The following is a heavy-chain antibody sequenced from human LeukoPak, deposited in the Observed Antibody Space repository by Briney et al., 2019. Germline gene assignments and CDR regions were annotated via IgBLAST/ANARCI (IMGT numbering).Heavy chain of an antibody. V-gene: IGHV3-23*01. J-gene: IGHJ4*02. CDR1: GSTLTEHA. Sequence: QSGGSLRLSCAVSGSTLTEHAWSWVRQAPGEGLEWVSGIIDVGGTYYADSVKGRFTISRDSSKNTLYLQMNSLRAEDTATYYCAKDYCRGGICPLPFFDSWGQGTLVTVSS. CDR3: AKDYCRGGICPLPFFDS. D-gene: IGHD2-15*01. CDR2: IIDVGGT.